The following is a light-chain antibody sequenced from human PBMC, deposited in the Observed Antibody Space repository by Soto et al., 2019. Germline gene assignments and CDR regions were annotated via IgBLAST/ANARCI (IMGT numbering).Light chain of an antibody. CDR2: MGS. CDR3: MQALQTPLA. Sequence: DIVMTQSPLSLPVTPGESASISCRSSQSLLHSNGYNFLDWYLQKPGLPPNLLIYMGSNRASGVLDRFSGSGSGTEFTLKISRVEAEDVVLYYCMQALQTPLAFGGGTKVEIK. V-gene: IGKV2-28*01. CDR1: QSLLHSNGYNF. J-gene: IGKJ4*01.